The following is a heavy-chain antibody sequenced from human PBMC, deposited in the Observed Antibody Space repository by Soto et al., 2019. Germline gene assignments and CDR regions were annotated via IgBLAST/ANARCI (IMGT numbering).Heavy chain of an antibody. V-gene: IGHV1-3*01. D-gene: IGHD3-16*02. CDR3: ARDLYDYVWGSYPPPTNQYYYYYGMDV. CDR2: IDAGNGNT. J-gene: IGHJ6*02. Sequence: ASVKVSCKASGCTFTSYAMHWVRQAPGQRLEWMGWIDAGNGNTKYSQKFQGRVTITRDTSASTAYMALSSLRSEDTAVYYCARDLYDYVWGSYPPPTNQYYYYYGMDVWGQGTTVTVSS. CDR1: GCTFTSYA.